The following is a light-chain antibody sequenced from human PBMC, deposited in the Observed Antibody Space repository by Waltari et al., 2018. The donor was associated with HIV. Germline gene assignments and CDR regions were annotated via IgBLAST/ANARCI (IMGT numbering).Light chain of an antibody. CDR3: CAYAGSTTYVI. J-gene: IGLJ2*01. CDR1: RSDVGGYNP. Sequence: QSALTQPASVSGSPGQSITISCTGTRSDVGGYNPVSCYQQHPGKAPKLMIYEVSKRPSGVSNRFSGSKSGNTASLTISGLQAEDEADYYCCAYAGSTTYVIFGGGTKLTVL. CDR2: EVS. V-gene: IGLV2-23*02.